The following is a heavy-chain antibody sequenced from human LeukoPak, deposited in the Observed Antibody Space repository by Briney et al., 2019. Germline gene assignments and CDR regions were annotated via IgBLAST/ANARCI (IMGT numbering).Heavy chain of an antibody. V-gene: IGHV3-49*03. J-gene: IGHJ4*02. CDR2: IRSKTYGGAT. D-gene: IGHD2-21*01. CDR1: GFTFGDYG. CDR3: SRSRRVLCTGACYSFDY. Sequence: PGGSLRLSCTASGFTFGDYGMSWFRQAPGKGLEWVGFIRSKTYGGATEYAASLKDRFTILRDDSKSIVYLQMNSLKTEDTGVYYCSRSRRVLCTGACYSFDYWGQGTLVAVSS.